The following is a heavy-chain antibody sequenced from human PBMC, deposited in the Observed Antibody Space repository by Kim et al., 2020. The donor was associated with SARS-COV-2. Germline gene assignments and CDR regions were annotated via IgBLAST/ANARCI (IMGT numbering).Heavy chain of an antibody. CDR2: IIPIFGTA. J-gene: IGHJ6*02. CDR1: GGTFSSYA. D-gene: IGHD5-12*01. Sequence: SVKVSCKASGGTFSSYAISWVRQAPGQGLEWMGGIIPIFGTANYAQKFQGRVTITADESTSTAYMELSSLRSEDTAVYYCARARVALVATAGGYYYGMDVWGQGTTVTVSS. V-gene: IGHV1-69*13. CDR3: ARARVALVATAGGYYYGMDV.